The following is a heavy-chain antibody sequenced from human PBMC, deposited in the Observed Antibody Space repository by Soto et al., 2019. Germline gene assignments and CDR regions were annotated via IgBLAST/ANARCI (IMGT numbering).Heavy chain of an antibody. Sequence: GGSLRLSCAASGFTFSSYSMNWVRQAPGKGLEWVSYISSSSGTIYYADSVKGRFTISRDIARNSLYLQMNSLRAEDTAVYYCARDAPSDDYWGQGTLVTGSS. CDR3: ARDAPSDDY. CDR1: GFTFSSYS. V-gene: IGHV3-48*01. J-gene: IGHJ4*02. CDR2: ISSSSGTI.